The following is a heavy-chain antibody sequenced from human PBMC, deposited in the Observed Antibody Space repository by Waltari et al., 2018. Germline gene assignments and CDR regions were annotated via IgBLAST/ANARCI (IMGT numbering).Heavy chain of an antibody. CDR3: VRVRMATPYYYYYYMDV. J-gene: IGHJ6*03. D-gene: IGHD5-12*01. CDR2: IIPIFGTA. Sequence: QVQLVQSGAEVKKPGSSVKVSCKASGGTFSTYAISWVRQAPGQGLEWMGGIIPIFGTANYAQKFQGRVTITADESTSTAYMELSSLRSEDTAVYYCVRVRMATPYYYYYYMDVWGKGTTVTISS. V-gene: IGHV1-69*12. CDR1: GGTFSTYA.